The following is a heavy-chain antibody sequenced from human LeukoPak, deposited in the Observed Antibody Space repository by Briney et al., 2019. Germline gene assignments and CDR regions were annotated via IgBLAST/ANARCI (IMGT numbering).Heavy chain of an antibody. Sequence: GSLRLSCAASGFTFSGSAMHWVRPASGKGLGWVGRIRSKANSYATAYAASVKGRFTISRDDSKNTAYLQMNSLKTEDTAVYYCIRGWYEGFDYWGQGTLVTVSS. V-gene: IGHV3-73*01. D-gene: IGHD6-19*01. J-gene: IGHJ4*02. CDR2: IRSKANSYAT. CDR1: GFTFSGSA. CDR3: IRGWYEGFDY.